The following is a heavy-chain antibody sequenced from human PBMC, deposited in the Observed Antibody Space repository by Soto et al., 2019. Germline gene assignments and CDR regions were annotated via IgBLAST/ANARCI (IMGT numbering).Heavy chain of an antibody. D-gene: IGHD3-22*01. V-gene: IGHV3-21*01. CDR3: ARDGESVYDSSGYYFDY. J-gene: IGHJ4*02. Sequence: RGSLRLSCAASGFTFSSYSMNWVRQAPGKGLEWVSSISSSSSYIYYADSVKGRFTISRDNAKNSLYLQMNSLRAEDTAVYYCARDGESVYDSSGYYFDYWGQGTLVTVSS. CDR1: GFTFSSYS. CDR2: ISSSSSYI.